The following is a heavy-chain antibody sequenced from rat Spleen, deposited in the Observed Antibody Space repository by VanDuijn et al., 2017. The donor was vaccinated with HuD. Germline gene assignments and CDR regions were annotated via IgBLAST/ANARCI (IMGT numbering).Heavy chain of an antibody. D-gene: IGHD1-4*01. CDR1: GFTFSDYY. CDR2: ITNTGGST. V-gene: IGHV5-20*01. Sequence: EVQLVESDGGLVQPGKSLKLSCAASGFTFSDYYMAWVRQTPPKGLEWVASITNTGGSTYYPDSVKGRFTISRDNAKSTLYLQMNSLRSEDTATYYCTRDHRVYRYWGQGVMVTVSS. CDR3: TRDHRVYRY. J-gene: IGHJ2*01.